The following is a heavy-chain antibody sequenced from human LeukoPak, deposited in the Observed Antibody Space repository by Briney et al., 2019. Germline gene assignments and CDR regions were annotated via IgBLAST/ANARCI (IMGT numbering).Heavy chain of an antibody. CDR2: IYYSGST. CDR1: GGSISSSSYY. D-gene: IGHD1-26*01. Sequence: PSETLSLTCTVSGGSISSSSYYWGWIRQPPGKGLEWIGSIYYSGSTYYNPSLKSRVTISVDTSKNQFSLKLSSVTAAATAVYYCAREIVGAHVDYWGQGTLVTVSS. J-gene: IGHJ4*02. V-gene: IGHV4-39*07. CDR3: AREIVGAHVDY.